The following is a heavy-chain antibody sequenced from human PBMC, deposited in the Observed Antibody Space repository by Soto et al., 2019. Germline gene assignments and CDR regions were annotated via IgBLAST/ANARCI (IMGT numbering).Heavy chain of an antibody. CDR1: GFTFSSYG. D-gene: IGHD2-2*01. CDR3: ARDRYCISTSCHREAPRHLDY. Sequence: QVQLVESGGGVVQPGRSLRLSCAASGFTFSSYGMHWVRQAPGKGLEWVAVIWYDGSNKYYADSVKGRFTISRDNSKNTLYLQMNIRRAEDTAVYYCARDRYCISTSCHREAPRHLDYWGQGTLVTVSS. V-gene: IGHV3-33*01. CDR2: IWYDGSNK. J-gene: IGHJ4*02.